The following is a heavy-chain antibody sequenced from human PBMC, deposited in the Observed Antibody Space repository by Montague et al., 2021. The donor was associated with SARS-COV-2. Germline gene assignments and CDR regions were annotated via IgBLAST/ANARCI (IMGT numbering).Heavy chain of an antibody. V-gene: IGHV4-34*01. D-gene: IGHD2-2*01. CDR3: ARVRAVPAAMRIFSLGRSYYGMDV. Sequence: SETLSLICAVYGGSFSGYYWCWIRQPPGKGLEWIGEINHSGSTNYNPSLKSRVTISVDTSKNQFSLKLSSVTAADTAVYYCARVRAVPAAMRIFSLGRSYYGMDVWGQGTTVTVSS. J-gene: IGHJ6*02. CDR2: INHSGST. CDR1: GGSFSGYY.